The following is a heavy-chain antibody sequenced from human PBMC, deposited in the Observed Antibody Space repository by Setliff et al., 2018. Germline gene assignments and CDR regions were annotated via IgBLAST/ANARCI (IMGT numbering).Heavy chain of an antibody. V-gene: IGHV3-48*04. J-gene: IGHJ4*02. CDR2: ISSSSGLI. CDR1: GFTFSTYA. D-gene: IGHD3-3*01. Sequence: GGSLRLSCAASGFTFSTYAMNWLRQAPGKGLEWVSYISSSSGLIYYADSVKGRFTISRDNAKNSLYLEMSSLRADDTALYYCARGFPFDYWGQGTLVTVSS. CDR3: ARGFPFDY.